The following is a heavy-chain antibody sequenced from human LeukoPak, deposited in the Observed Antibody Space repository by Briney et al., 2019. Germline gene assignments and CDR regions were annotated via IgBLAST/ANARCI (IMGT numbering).Heavy chain of an antibody. Sequence: GGSLRLSCAASGFTFSSYWMNWVRQAPGKGLVWVSRIASDGSSTTYADSVKGRFTISRDNAKNSLYLQINSLRAEDTAVYYCARSSYSSSSSVWGQGTMVTVSS. CDR3: ARSSYSSSSSV. D-gene: IGHD6-6*01. CDR2: IASDGSST. CDR1: GFTFSSYW. J-gene: IGHJ3*01. V-gene: IGHV3-74*01.